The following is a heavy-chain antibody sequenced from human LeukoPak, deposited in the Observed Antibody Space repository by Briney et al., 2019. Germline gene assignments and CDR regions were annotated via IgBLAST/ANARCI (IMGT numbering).Heavy chain of an antibody. CDR3: AKDRRDYYDSSGYYSFAVDY. D-gene: IGHD3-22*01. V-gene: IGHV3-23*01. J-gene: IGHJ4*02. Sequence: PGGSLRLSCAASGFTFSSYAMSWVRQAPGKGLEWVSAISGSGGSTYYADSVKGRFTISRDNSKNTLYLQMNSLRAEDTAVYYCAKDRRDYYDSSGYYSFAVDYWGQGTLVTVSS. CDR2: ISGSGGST. CDR1: GFTFSSYA.